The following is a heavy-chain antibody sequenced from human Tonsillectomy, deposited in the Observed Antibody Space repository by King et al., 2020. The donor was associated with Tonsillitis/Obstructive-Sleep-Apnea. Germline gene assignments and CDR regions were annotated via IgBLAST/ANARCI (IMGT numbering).Heavy chain of an antibody. D-gene: IGHD3-10*01. Sequence: VQLPESGPGLVKPSETLSLTCTVSGGSVSSGSYYWSWIRQPPGKGLEWIGYIYYSGSTNYNPSLKSRVTISVDTSKNQFSLKLSSVTAADTAVYYCARASKGVLPNFDYWGQGTLVTVSS. CDR2: IYYSGST. J-gene: IGHJ4*02. CDR3: ARASKGVLPNFDY. V-gene: IGHV4-61*01. CDR1: GGSVSSGSYY.